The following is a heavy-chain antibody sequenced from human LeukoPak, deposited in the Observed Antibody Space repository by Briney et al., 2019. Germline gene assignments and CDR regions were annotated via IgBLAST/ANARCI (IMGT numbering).Heavy chain of an antibody. CDR3: ARGLRSSSWYYYYYYMDV. J-gene: IGHJ6*03. V-gene: IGHV1-8*01. CDR2: MNPNSGNT. CDR1: GYTFTSYD. D-gene: IGHD6-13*01. Sequence: ASVKVSCKASGYTFTSYDINWVRQATGQGLEWMGWMNPNSGNTGYAQKFQGRVTMTRNTSISTAYMELSSLRSEDTAVYYCARGLRSSSWYYYYYYMDVWGKGTTVTISS.